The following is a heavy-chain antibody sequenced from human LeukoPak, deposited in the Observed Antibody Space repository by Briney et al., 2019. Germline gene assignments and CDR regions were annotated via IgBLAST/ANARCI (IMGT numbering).Heavy chain of an antibody. CDR3: ASDIVVVPAAVDY. CDR2: ISYDGSNK. Sequence: PGRSLRLSCAASGFTFSSYAMHWVRQAPGKGLEWVAVISYDGSNKYYADSVKGRFTISRDNSKNTLYLQMYSLRAEDTAVYYCASDIVVVPAAVDYWGQGTLVTVSS. D-gene: IGHD2-2*01. V-gene: IGHV3-30*04. CDR1: GFTFSSYA. J-gene: IGHJ4*02.